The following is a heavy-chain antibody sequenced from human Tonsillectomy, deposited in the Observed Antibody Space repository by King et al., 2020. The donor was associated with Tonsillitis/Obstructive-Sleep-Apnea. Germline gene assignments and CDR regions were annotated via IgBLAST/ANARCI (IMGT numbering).Heavy chain of an antibody. CDR3: ARYCSSTSCHYYFDY. V-gene: IGHV1-46*01. Sequence: VQLVESGAEVKKPGASVKVSCKASGYTFTSYYMHWVRQAPGQGLEWMGIINPSGGSTSYAQKFQGRVTMTRETSTSTVYMELSSLRSEDTAVYYCARYCSSTSCHYYFDYWGQGTLVTVSS. J-gene: IGHJ4*02. CDR1: GYTFTSYY. CDR2: INPSGGST. D-gene: IGHD2-2*01.